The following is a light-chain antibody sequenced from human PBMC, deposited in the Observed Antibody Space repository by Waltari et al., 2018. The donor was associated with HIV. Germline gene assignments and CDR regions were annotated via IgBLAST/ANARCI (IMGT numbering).Light chain of an antibody. J-gene: IGLJ3*02. V-gene: IGLV3-21*02. CDR2: ETT. CDR1: NLGTKS. CDR3: QVWDSTIDWV. Sequence: SYVLTQPPSVSVAPGQTASITCGGDNLGTKSVHWYQQKSGQAPVLVVSETTDRPSGLPGLFYGAKSGNTATLTLNRFEAGDEADDYWQVWDSTIDWVFGGGSKLTVL.